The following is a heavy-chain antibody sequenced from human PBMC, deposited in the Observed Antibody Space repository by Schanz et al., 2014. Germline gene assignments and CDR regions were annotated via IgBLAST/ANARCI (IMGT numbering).Heavy chain of an antibody. CDR2: INPNTGGT. D-gene: IGHD5-12*01. Sequence: QVRLVQSGAEVKKPGASVKVSCKASGYTFIDYSLNWVRQAPGQGLEWLGRINPNTGGTNFAQKFQGRVTMTRDTSISTAYMEMSRLISDDTAVYYCAREMLDIVATMDDDAFDIWGQGTMVTVSS. V-gene: IGHV1-2*06. CDR3: AREMLDIVATMDDDAFDI. J-gene: IGHJ3*02. CDR1: GYTFIDYS.